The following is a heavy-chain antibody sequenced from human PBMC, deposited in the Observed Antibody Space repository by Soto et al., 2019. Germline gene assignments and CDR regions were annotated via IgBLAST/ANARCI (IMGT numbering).Heavy chain of an antibody. J-gene: IGHJ6*02. CDR2: ISSSSSYI. V-gene: IGHV3-21*01. Sequence: EVQLVESGGGLVKPGGSLRLSCAASGFTFSSYSMNWVRQAPGKGLEWFSSISSSSSYIYYADSVKGRFTISRDNAKNSLYMQMNSLRAEDTAVYYCARDPPPRGFRLSAGSAYYYYGMDVWGQGTTVTVSS. CDR3: ARDPPPRGFRLSAGSAYYYYGMDV. CDR1: GFTFSSYS. D-gene: IGHD3-10*01.